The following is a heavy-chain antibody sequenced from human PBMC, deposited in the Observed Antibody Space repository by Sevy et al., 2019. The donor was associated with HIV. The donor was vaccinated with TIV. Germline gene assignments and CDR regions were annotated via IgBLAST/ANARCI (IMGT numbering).Heavy chain of an antibody. CDR3: ARSRYSGYDSPHYYYGMDV. Sequence: GESLKISCKGSGYSFTSYWIGWVRQMPGKGLEWMGIIYPGDSDTRYSPSFQGQVTISADKSISTAYRQWSSLKASDTAMYYCARSRYSGYDSPHYYYGMDVWGQGTTVTVSS. CDR2: IYPGDSDT. CDR1: GYSFTSYW. D-gene: IGHD5-12*01. V-gene: IGHV5-51*01. J-gene: IGHJ6*02.